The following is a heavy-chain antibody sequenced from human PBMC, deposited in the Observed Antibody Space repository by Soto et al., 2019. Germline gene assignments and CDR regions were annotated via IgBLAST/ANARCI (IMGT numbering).Heavy chain of an antibody. CDR3: VKDPHTSSWYRGYYFDY. Sequence: GASVKVSCKASGDTFSSYSFSWVRQAPGQGLEWMGGFSPIFGTANYAQNFLVRVTITADELTSTVYLELSSLRPEDTAVYNCVKDPHTSSWYRGYYFDYWGQGTLVTVSS. CDR1: GDTFSSYS. D-gene: IGHD6-13*01. CDR2: FSPIFGTA. V-gene: IGHV1-69*13. J-gene: IGHJ4*02.